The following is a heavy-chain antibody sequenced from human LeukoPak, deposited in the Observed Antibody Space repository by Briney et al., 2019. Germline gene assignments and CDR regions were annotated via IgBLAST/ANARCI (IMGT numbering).Heavy chain of an antibody. V-gene: IGHV1-2*02. D-gene: IGHD5-18*01. J-gene: IGHJ3*02. Sequence: ASVKVSCKASGYTFTGYYMHWVRQAPGQGLEWMGWINPNSGGTNYAQKFQGRVTMTRDTSISTAYMELSRLRSDDTAVYYCATTVGYSYGTDAFDIWGQGTMVTVSS. CDR2: INPNSGGT. CDR3: ATTVGYSYGTDAFDI. CDR1: GYTFTGYY.